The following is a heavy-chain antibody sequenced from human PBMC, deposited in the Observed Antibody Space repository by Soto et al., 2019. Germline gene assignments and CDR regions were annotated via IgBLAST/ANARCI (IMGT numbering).Heavy chain of an antibody. CDR1: GFILSGYD. V-gene: IGHV3-13*05. J-gene: IGHJ6*02. CDR3: ARAGYASSGYYFDAMDV. D-gene: IGHD2-2*01. CDR2: IGTAGDP. Sequence: EEQLVESGGGLVQPGGSLRLSCVASGFILSGYDMHWVRQATGEGLEWVSAIGTAGDPYYSGSAEGRFTISRGNAENSVYLQMNSLRAGDTAVYYCARAGYASSGYYFDAMDVWGPGTRVTVSS.